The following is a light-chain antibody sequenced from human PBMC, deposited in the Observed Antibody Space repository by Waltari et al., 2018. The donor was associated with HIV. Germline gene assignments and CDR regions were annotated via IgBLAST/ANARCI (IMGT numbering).Light chain of an antibody. Sequence: SYVLTQPPSVSVAPGQTARITCGGNNIGSKGVHWYQQKPSQAPVLVFYDDSDRTSGIPERFSGSSSWNTSTLTISRVEAGDEADFYCQVWDSSTDLRVFGGGTKLTVL. CDR1: NIGSKG. V-gene: IGLV3-21*02. CDR2: DDS. CDR3: QVWDSSTDLRV. J-gene: IGLJ2*01.